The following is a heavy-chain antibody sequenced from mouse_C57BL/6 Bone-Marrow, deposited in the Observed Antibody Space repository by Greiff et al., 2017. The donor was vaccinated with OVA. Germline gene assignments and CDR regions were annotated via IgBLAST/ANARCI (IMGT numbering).Heavy chain of an antibody. D-gene: IGHD1-1*01. Sequence: EVKLVESGGGLVKPGGSLKLSCAASGFTFSSYAMSWVRQTPEKRLEWVATISDGGSYTYYPDNVKGRFTISRDNAKNNLYLQMSHLKSEDTAMYYCARDPLYSRRYFDVWGTGTTVTVSS. V-gene: IGHV5-4*01. CDR3: ARDPLYSRRYFDV. CDR1: GFTFSSYA. CDR2: ISDGGSYT. J-gene: IGHJ1*03.